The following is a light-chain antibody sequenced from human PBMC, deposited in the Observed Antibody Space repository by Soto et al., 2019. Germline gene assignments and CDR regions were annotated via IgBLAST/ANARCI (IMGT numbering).Light chain of an antibody. J-gene: IGLJ2*01. Sequence: QSALTQPASVSGSPGQSITISCTGTSGDIGSYTYVSWYQPYPGKAPKLLISEVTNRPSGVSNRFSGSKSGNTASLTISGLQAEDEAHYYCSSYTTNSPPVVFGGGTQLTVL. CDR2: EVT. CDR3: SSYTTNSPPVV. CDR1: SGDIGSYTY. V-gene: IGLV2-14*01.